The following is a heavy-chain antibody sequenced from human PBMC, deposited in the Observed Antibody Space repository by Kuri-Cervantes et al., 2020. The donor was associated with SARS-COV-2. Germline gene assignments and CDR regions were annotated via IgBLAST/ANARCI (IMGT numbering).Heavy chain of an antibody. J-gene: IGHJ5*02. CDR3: ARSQGFCTANSCSWNWFDP. D-gene: IGHD2-8*02. Sequence: SVKVSCKASRGTFSSYSVNWVRQAPGQGLEWMGRIIATFDTATYAQKFQGRVIFTADESSRTAYMELNSLTSEDTAVYFCARSQGFCTANSCSWNWFDPWGQGTQVTVSS. CDR1: RGTFSSYS. V-gene: IGHV1-69*13. CDR2: IIATFDTA.